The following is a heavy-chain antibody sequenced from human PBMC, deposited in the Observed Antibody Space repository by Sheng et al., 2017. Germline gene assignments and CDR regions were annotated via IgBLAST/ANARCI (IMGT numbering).Heavy chain of an antibody. CDR1: GFTFSSYG. D-gene: IGHD6-13*01. J-gene: IGHJ4*02. Sequence: QVQLVESGGGVVQPGGSLRLSCAASGFTFSSYGMHWVRQAPGKGLEWVAFIRYDGSNKYYADSVKGRFTISRDNSKNTLYLQMNSLRAEDTAVYYCAKDWGSSWYLGNFDYWGQGTLVTVSS. CDR3: AKDWGSSWYLGNFDY. V-gene: IGHV3-30*02. CDR2: IRYDGSNK.